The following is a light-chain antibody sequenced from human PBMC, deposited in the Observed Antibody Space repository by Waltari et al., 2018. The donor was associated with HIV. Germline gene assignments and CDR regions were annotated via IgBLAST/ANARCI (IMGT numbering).Light chain of an antibody. CDR3: CSCATPNTRV. CDR2: EGT. CDR1: STDVGSCKF. J-gene: IGLJ3*02. Sequence: QSALTQPASVSGSPGQSISISCTGTSTDVGSCKFVSWYQQHPGKAPNLLIYEGTKRPSGVSNRFSASKSGNTASLTISGVQAEDEADYYCCSCATPNTRVFGGGTKLTVL. V-gene: IGLV2-23*01.